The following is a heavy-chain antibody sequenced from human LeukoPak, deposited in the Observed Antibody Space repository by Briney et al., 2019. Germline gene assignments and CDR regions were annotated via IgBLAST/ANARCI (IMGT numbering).Heavy chain of an antibody. CDR3: AREFAAAGSFDY. V-gene: IGHV4-38-2*02. CDR1: GYSISSGYY. J-gene: IGHJ4*02. CDR2: IYHSGST. D-gene: IGHD6-13*01. Sequence: SETLSLTCTVSGYSISSGYYWGWIRQPPGKGLEWIGSIYHSGSTYYNPSLKSRVTISVDTSKNQFSLKLSSVTAADTAVYYCAREFAAAGSFDYWGQGTLVTVSS.